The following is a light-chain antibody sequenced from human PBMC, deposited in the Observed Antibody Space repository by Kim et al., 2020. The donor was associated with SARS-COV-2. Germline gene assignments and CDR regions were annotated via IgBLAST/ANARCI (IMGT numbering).Light chain of an antibody. J-gene: IGLJ2*01. CDR2: EDD. CDR1: SGSIASNY. CDR3: QSYVSSNLCVV. V-gene: IGLV6-57*03. Sequence: VTTTYTRSSGSIASNYVQWYQRRQGRAPPTVIYEDDQRPSGVPDRFSGSIDSSSNSASLTISGLKTEDEADDYCQSYVSSNLCVVFGGGTQLTVL.